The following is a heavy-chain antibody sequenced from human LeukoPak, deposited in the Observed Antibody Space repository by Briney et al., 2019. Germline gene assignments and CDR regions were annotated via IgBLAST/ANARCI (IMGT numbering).Heavy chain of an antibody. Sequence: GGSRRLSCAASGFTFSSYWMSWVRQAPGKGLEWVANIKQDGSEKYYVDSVKGRFTISRDNAKNSLYLQMNSLRAEDTAVYYCASASSSGPYYFDYWGQGTLVTVSS. D-gene: IGHD6-19*01. J-gene: IGHJ4*02. CDR3: ASASSSGPYYFDY. CDR1: GFTFSSYW. CDR2: IKQDGSEK. V-gene: IGHV3-7*01.